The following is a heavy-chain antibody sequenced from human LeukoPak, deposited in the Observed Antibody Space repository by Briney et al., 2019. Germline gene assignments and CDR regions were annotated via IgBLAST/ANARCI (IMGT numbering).Heavy chain of an antibody. CDR1: GYTFTSYY. CDR2: INPSGGST. J-gene: IGHJ4*02. D-gene: IGHD5-12*01. V-gene: IGHV1-46*01. Sequence: AASVKVSCKASGYTFTSYYMHWVRQAPGQGLEWMGVINPSGGSTIYAQKFQGRVTMTRDTPTSTVYMELSSLRSEDTAVYYCARDRSGYDYSADDYWGQGTLVTVSS. CDR3: ARDRSGYDYSADDY.